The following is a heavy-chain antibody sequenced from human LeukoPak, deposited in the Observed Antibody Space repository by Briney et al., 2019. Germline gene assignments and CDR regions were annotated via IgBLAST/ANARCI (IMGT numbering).Heavy chain of an antibody. D-gene: IGHD3-22*01. CDR1: GGSISSSSYY. CDR3: ARVRGRYYYDSSVHRGYFDY. Sequence: NPSETLSLTCTVSGGSISSSSYYWTWFRQPPGKGLEWIGYIYYSGSTNYNPSLKSRVTISIDTSKNQFSLKLSSVAAADTALYYCARVRGRYYYDSSVHRGYFDYWGQGTLVTVSS. V-gene: IGHV4-61*01. CDR2: IYYSGST. J-gene: IGHJ4*02.